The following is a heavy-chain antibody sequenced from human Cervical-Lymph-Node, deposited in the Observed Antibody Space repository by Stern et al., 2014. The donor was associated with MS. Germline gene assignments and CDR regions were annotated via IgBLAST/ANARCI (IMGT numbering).Heavy chain of an antibody. CDR2: ISAYNGNT. D-gene: IGHD4-17*01. V-gene: IGHV1-18*04. CDR1: GYTFTSYX. J-gene: IGHJ4*02. CDR3: ARDLDYGDYPEHFFY. Sequence: VQLXXXGAEVKKPGASVKVSCKASGYTFTSYXXXXXRQXXXQXXXXXXWISAYNGNTNYAQKLQGRVTMTTDTSTSTAYMELRSLRSDDTAVYYCARDLDYGDYPEHFFYWGQGTLVTVSS.